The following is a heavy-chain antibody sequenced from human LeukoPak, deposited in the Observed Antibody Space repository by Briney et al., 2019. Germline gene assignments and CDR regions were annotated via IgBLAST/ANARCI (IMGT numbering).Heavy chain of an antibody. CDR2: IIPILGIA. CDR1: GGTFSSYT. J-gene: IGHJ6*03. V-gene: IGHV1-69*02. Sequence: GASVKVSCKASGGTFSSYTISWVRQAPGQGLEWMGRIIPILGIANYAQKFQGRVTITADKSTSTAYMEPSSLRSEDTAVYYCAVRARAYYYYMDVWGKGTTVTVSS. CDR3: AVRARAYYYYMDV.